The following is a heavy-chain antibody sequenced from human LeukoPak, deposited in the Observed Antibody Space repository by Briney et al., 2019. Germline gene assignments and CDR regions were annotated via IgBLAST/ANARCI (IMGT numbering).Heavy chain of an antibody. CDR1: GFTFSSYS. CDR3: ARTVGFRGYRSSTSCPCLDH. Sequence: GGSLRLSCAASGFTFSSYSMNWVRQAPGKGLEWVSSISSSSSYIYYADSVKGRFTISRDNAKNSLYLQMDSLRAEDTAVYYCARTVGFRGYRSSTSCPCLDHWGQGTLVTVSS. CDR2: ISSSSSYI. D-gene: IGHD2-2*01. V-gene: IGHV3-21*01. J-gene: IGHJ4*02.